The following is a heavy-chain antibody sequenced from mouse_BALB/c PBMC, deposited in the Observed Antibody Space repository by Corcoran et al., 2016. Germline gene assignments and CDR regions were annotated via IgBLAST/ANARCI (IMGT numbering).Heavy chain of an antibody. V-gene: IGHV14-3*02. CDR1: GFNIKDTY. J-gene: IGHJ1*01. D-gene: IGHD2-1*01. CDR3: ARTANLLWSYWYFDV. Sequence: EVQLQQSGAELVKPGASVKLSCTASGFNIKDTYMHWVNQRPEQGLEWIGRIDPANGNTKYDPKFQGKATITADTSSNTAYLQLSSLTSEDTAVYYWARTANLLWSYWYFDVWGAGTTVTVSS. CDR2: IDPANGNT.